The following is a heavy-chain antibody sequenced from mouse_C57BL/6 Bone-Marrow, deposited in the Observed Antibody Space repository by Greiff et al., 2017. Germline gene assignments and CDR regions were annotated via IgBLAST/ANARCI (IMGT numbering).Heavy chain of an antibody. Sequence: QVQLQQPGAELVKPGASVKMSCKASGYTFTSYWITWVKQRPGQRLEWIGYIYPGSGSTNYTEKFKSKVTLAVDTSSSTAYMQLSSLTSEDSAVYYRARPYYRNDWYIDVCGTGATVTVSS. J-gene: IGHJ1*03. CDR2: IYPGSGST. D-gene: IGHD2-5*01. CDR3: ARPYYRNDWYIDV. CDR1: GYTFTSYW. V-gene: IGHV1-55*01.